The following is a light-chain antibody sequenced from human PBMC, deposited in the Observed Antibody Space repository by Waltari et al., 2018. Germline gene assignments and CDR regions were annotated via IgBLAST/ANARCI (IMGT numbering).Light chain of an antibody. Sequence: DIQMMQSPSSLSVSVGDRITITCRASQAITNDLAWYQQKPGKVPNLLIYAASTLQSGVPARFSGSRSGTDFTLTISSLQPEDVAAYYCQKYNSAPRTFGQGTKVEIK. V-gene: IGKV1-27*01. CDR1: QAITND. CDR3: QKYNSAPRT. CDR2: AAS. J-gene: IGKJ1*01.